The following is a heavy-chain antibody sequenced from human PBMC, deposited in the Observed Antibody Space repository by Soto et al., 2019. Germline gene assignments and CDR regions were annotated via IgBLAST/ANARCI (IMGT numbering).Heavy chain of an antibody. D-gene: IGHD6-19*01. CDR1: GGSISSSNW. CDR2: ISRSGTT. Sequence: QVQLQESGPGLVKPSGTLSLTCAVSGGSISSSNWWTWVRQPPGKGLEWVGEISRSGTTNYKPSLKSRVSITGNKAKNPVYLNLDSVTAADTAMYYCARDSASSGVFTWGQGTMVTVSS. V-gene: IGHV4-4*02. J-gene: IGHJ3*01. CDR3: ARDSASSGVFT.